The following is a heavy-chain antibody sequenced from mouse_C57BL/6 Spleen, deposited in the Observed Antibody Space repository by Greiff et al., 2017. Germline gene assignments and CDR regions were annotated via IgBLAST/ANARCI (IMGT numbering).Heavy chain of an antibody. V-gene: IGHV1-72*01. J-gene: IGHJ4*01. D-gene: IGHD1-1*01. CDR3: AKDYGSPYYYAMDY. CDR2: IDPNHGGT. CDR1: GYTFTSYW. Sequence: QVQLQQPGAELVKPGASVKLSCKASGYTFTSYWMHWVKQRPGRGLEWIGRIDPNHGGTKYNEKFKSKATLTVDKPSSTAYMPLSSLTSEDSAVYYCAKDYGSPYYYAMDYWGQGTSVTVSS.